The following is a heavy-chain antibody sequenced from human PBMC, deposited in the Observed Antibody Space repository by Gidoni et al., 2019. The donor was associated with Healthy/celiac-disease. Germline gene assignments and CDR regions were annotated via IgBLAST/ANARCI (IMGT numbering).Heavy chain of an antibody. Sequence: EVQLVESGGGLVQRGRSLRLPCAASGFTFDDYARHWVRQGPGKGLEGVAGISLNSVSIGYADSVKGRFTISRDNAKNSLYLQMNSLRAEDTALYYCAKDLGSSSGYGAFDIWGQGTMVTVSS. D-gene: IGHD3-22*01. V-gene: IGHV3-9*01. CDR2: ISLNSVSI. CDR1: GFTFDDYA. J-gene: IGHJ3*02. CDR3: AKDLGSSSGYGAFDI.